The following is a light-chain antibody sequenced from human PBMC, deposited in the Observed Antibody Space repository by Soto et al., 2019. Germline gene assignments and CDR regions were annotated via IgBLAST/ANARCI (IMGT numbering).Light chain of an antibody. CDR1: QGITSW. Sequence: DIQMTQSPSSVSASVGDRVTITCRASQGITSWLAWYQQKPGKAPKLLIYAASTLQTGGPSRLSGIGFGTDFTLTISSLQTEDLATDYGQHASSFPRTSGKGTKVDSK. J-gene: IGKJ1*01. V-gene: IGKV1-12*01. CDR2: AAS. CDR3: QHASSFPRT.